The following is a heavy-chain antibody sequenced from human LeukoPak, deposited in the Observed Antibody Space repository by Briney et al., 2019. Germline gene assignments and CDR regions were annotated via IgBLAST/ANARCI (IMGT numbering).Heavy chain of an antibody. CDR2: ISGGSI. V-gene: IGHV3-21*04. J-gene: IGHJ4*02. Sequence: GGSLRLSCAASGFTVSSNEMSWVRQAPGKGLEWVSSISGGSIYYADSVKGRFTISRDNAKNSLYLQMNSLRAEDTAVYYCARVYQLLWGDFDYWGQGTLVTVSS. D-gene: IGHD2-2*01. CDR1: GFTVSSNE. CDR3: ARVYQLLWGDFDY.